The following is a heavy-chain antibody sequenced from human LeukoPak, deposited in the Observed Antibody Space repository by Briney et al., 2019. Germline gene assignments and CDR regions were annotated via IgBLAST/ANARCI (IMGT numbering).Heavy chain of an antibody. CDR3: ARGPYSYDSSGAFDI. V-gene: IGHV1-2*02. CDR2: INPDSGGT. D-gene: IGHD3-22*01. J-gene: IGHJ3*02. CDR1: GYTFNDYY. Sequence: ASVKVSCKASGYTFNDYYMHWVRQAPGQGLEWMGRINPDSGGTDYAQKFQGRVTMTRDTSITTAYMDLDRLRSDDTAVYFCARGPYSYDSSGAFDIWGQGTMVTVSS.